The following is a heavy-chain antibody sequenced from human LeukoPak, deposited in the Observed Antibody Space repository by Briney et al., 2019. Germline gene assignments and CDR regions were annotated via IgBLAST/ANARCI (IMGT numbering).Heavy chain of an antibody. V-gene: IGHV1-69*05. J-gene: IGHJ4*02. D-gene: IGHD3-9*01. Sequence: GASVKVSCKASGGTFSSYAISWVRQAPGQGLEWMGGIIPIFGTANYAQKFQGRVTMTRDTSTSTVYMELSSLRSEDTAVYYCARDRNDFDWLFDWGQGTLVTVSS. CDR2: IIPIFGTA. CDR3: ARDRNDFDWLFD. CDR1: GGTFSSYA.